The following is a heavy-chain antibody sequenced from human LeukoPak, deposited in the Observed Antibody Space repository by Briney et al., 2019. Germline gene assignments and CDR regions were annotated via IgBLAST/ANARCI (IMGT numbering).Heavy chain of an antibody. D-gene: IGHD4/OR15-4a*01. V-gene: IGHV3-21*01. Sequence: GGSLRLSCAASGFTFSSYSMNWVRQAPGKGLEWVAFIGSRTGNIYYADSVKGRFSISRDNAKDSVYLQMNSLRADDTAVYYYARETEPLDYGDSTNLDYWGQRTLVTVSS. J-gene: IGHJ4*02. CDR3: ARETEPLDYGDSTNLDY. CDR1: GFTFSSYS. CDR2: IGSRTGNI.